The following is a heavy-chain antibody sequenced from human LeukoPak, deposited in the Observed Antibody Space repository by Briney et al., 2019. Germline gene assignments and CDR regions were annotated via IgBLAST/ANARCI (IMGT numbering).Heavy chain of an antibody. CDR1: GFTFSDYN. D-gene: IGHD1-1*01. J-gene: IGHJ4*02. Sequence: GGSLRLSCAASGFTFSDYNMRWIRQAPGKGLEWVSSISRSGSTKYYADSVKGRFTISRDNAKNSLYLQMNSLRAEDTAVYYCASSWTRDDYWGQGTLVTVSS. CDR3: ASSWTRDDY. V-gene: IGHV3-11*04. CDR2: ISRSGSTK.